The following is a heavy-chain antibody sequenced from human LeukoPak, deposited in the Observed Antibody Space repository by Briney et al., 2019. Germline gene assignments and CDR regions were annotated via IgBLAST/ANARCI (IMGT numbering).Heavy chain of an antibody. CDR1: GGSISSYY. D-gene: IGHD3-10*01. Sequence: PSETLSLTCTVSGGSISSYYWSWIRQPAGKGLEWIGRIYIRGSTNYNPSLKSRVTMSLDTSKNQFSLKLRSVTAADTAVYYCARDERTMGDVDYWGQGILVTVSS. V-gene: IGHV4-4*07. CDR3: ARDERTMGDVDY. CDR2: IYIRGST. J-gene: IGHJ4*02.